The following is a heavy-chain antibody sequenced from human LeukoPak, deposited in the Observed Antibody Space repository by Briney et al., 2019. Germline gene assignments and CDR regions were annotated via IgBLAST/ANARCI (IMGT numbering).Heavy chain of an antibody. CDR3: AKDRWVAGTVCFDY. Sequence: GGSLRLSCAASGFTFSSYGMHWVRQAPGKGLEWVAVIWYDGSNKYYADSVKGRFTISRDNSKNTPYLQMNSLRAEDTAVYYCAKDRWVAGTVCFDYWGQGTLVTVSS. V-gene: IGHV3-33*06. J-gene: IGHJ4*02. CDR1: GFTFSSYG. D-gene: IGHD6-19*01. CDR2: IWYDGSNK.